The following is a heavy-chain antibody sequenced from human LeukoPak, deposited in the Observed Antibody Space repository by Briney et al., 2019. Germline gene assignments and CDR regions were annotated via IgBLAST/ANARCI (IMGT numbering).Heavy chain of an antibody. CDR1: DGSISSDSYY. V-gene: IGHV4-61*09. J-gene: IGHJ5*02. CDR2: IFTSGST. D-gene: IGHD4-17*01. CDR3: ARDHYGDYVAYNWFDP. Sequence: SETLSLTCTVSDGSISSDSYYWSWIRQPAGKGLEWIGHIFTSGSTNYNPSLRSRVTMSVDTSKNHFSLRLSSVTAADTAVYYCARDHYGDYVAYNWFDPWGQGTLVTVSS.